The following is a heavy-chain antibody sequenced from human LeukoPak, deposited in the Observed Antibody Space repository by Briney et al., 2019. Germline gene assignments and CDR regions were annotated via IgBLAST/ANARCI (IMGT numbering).Heavy chain of an antibody. CDR2: IWYDGSNK. J-gene: IGHJ5*02. Sequence: PGRSLRLSCAASGFTFSSYGMHWVRQAPGKGLEWVAVIWYDGSNKYYADSVKGRFTISRDNSKNTLYLQMNSLRAEDTAVYYCARDWDLWSSGASTWFDPWGQGTLVTVSS. D-gene: IGHD1-26*01. V-gene: IGHV3-33*01. CDR1: GFTFSSYG. CDR3: ARDWDLWSSGASTWFDP.